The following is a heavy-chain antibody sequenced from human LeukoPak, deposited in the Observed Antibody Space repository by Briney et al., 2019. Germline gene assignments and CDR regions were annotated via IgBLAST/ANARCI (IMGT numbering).Heavy chain of an antibody. V-gene: IGHV3-74*01. J-gene: IGHJ4*02. CDR3: ARGGHSSFDY. CDR2: ITSDGSNI. Sequence: GGSLRLSCAASGFTFSNFWLHWVRQAPGKGLEWVSRITSDGSNINYADSVQGRFTISRDNAKNTLYLQMNSLRAEDTAVYYCARGGHSSFDYWGQGALVTVSS. D-gene: IGHD3-16*01. CDR1: GFTFSNFW.